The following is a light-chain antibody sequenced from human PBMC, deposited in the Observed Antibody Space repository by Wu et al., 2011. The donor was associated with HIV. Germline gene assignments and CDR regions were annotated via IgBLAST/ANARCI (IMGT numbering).Light chain of an antibody. CDR2: DTF. CDR1: HSVDTS. CDR3: QQRRTWPLT. Sequence: VLTQSPVFLSLSPGERATLSCRASHSVDTSLAWYQQRPGQSPRLLIYDTFYRATGVPARFRGSGSGTDFTLTISSLESEDFAVYYCQQRRTWPLTFGQGTRLEIK. V-gene: IGKV3-11*01. J-gene: IGKJ5*01.